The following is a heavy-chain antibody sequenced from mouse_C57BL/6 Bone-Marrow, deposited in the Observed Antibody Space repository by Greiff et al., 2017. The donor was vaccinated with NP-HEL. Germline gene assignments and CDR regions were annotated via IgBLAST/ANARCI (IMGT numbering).Heavy chain of an antibody. CDR3: ARIYDGYHYAMDY. J-gene: IGHJ4*01. CDR1: GFNIKNTY. V-gene: IGHV14-3*01. D-gene: IGHD2-3*01. Sequence: EVKLVESVAELVRPGASVKLSCTASGFNIKNTYMHWVKQRPEQGLEWIGRIDPANGNTKYAPKFQGKATITADTSSNTAYLQLSSLTSEDTAIYYCARIYDGYHYAMDYWGQGTSVTVSS. CDR2: IDPANGNT.